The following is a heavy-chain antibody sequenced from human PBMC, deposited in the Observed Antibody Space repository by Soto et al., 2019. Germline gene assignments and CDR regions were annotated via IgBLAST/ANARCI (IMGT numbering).Heavy chain of an antibody. V-gene: IGHV3-23*01. CDR3: ANEPPVAGTFWRYNWFDP. CDR2: ISGSGGST. CDR1: GFTFSSYA. Sequence: GGSLRLSCAASGFTFSSYAMSWVRQAPGKGLEWVSAISGSGGSTYYADSVKGRFTISRDNSKNTLYLQMNSLRAEDTAVYYCANEPPVAGTFWRYNWFDPWGQGTLVTVSS. D-gene: IGHD6-19*01. J-gene: IGHJ5*02.